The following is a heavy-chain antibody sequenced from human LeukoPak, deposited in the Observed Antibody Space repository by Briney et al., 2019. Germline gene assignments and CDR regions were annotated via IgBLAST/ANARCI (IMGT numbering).Heavy chain of an antibody. V-gene: IGHV3-48*03. J-gene: IGHJ3*02. CDR1: GFTFSSYE. CDR2: ISSGGSTI. CDR3: ARGGLPSQAFDI. D-gene: IGHD6-25*01. Sequence: GGSLRLSCAASGFTFSSYEMNWVRQAPGKGLEWVSYISSGGSTIYYADSVKGRFTISRDNAKNSLYLQMNSLRAEDTAVYYCARGGLPSQAFDIWGQGTMVTVSS.